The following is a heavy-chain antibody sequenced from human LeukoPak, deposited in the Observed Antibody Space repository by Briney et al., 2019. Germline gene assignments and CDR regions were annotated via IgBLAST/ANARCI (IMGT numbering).Heavy chain of an antibody. V-gene: IGHV4-59*01. CDR2: IYYSGST. D-gene: IGHD2-2*01. CDR1: GGSISSYY. Sequence: SETLSLTCTVSGGSISSYYWSWIRQPPGKGLEWIGYIYYSGSTNYNPSLKSRVTISVDTSKNQFSLKPSSVTAADTAVYYCARDTGYCSSTSCYYYGMDVWGQGTTVTVSS. CDR3: ARDTGYCSSTSCYYYGMDV. J-gene: IGHJ6*02.